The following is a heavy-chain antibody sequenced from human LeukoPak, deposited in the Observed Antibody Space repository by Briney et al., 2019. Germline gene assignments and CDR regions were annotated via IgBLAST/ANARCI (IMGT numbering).Heavy chain of an antibody. V-gene: IGHV3-30-3*01. D-gene: IGHD2-2*01. CDR1: GFTFSSYA. CDR3: ARDWVVVPLDDYYGMDV. CDR2: ISYDGSNK. J-gene: IGHJ6*02. Sequence: GRSLRLSCAASGFTFSSYAMHWVRQAPGKGLEWVAVISYDGSNKYYADSVKGRFTISRDNSKNTLYLQMNSLRAEDTAVYYCARDWVVVPLDDYYGMDVWGQGTTVTVSS.